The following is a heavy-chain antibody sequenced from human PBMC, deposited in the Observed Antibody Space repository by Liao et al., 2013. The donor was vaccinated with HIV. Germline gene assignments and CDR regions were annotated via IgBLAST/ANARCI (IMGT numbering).Heavy chain of an antibody. CDR3: ARGRIAARHHY. CDR1: GGSISSGSYY. V-gene: IGHV4-61*02. CDR2: IYTSGST. Sequence: QLQLQESGPGLVKPSQTLSLTCTVSGGSISSGSYYWSWIRQPAGKGLEWIGRIYTSGSTNYNPSLKSRVTISIDTSKNQFSLKLSSVTAADTAVYYCARGRIAARHHYWGQGTLVTVSS. J-gene: IGHJ4*02. D-gene: IGHD6-6*01.